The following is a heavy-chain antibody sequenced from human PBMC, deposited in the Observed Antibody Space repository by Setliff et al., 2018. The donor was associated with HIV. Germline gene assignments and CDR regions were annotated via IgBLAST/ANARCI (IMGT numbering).Heavy chain of an antibody. CDR1: GGSISSSSYY. Sequence: SETLSLTCTVTGGSISSSSYYWGWIRQPPGKGLEWIGSMYYSGSTYYSPSLKSRVTISVDTSKTQFSLRLNSLTATDTALYYCARASVGATGLYAFDIWGQGTVVTVSS. J-gene: IGHJ3*02. CDR2: MYYSGST. CDR3: ARASVGATGLYAFDI. V-gene: IGHV4-39*07. D-gene: IGHD1-26*01.